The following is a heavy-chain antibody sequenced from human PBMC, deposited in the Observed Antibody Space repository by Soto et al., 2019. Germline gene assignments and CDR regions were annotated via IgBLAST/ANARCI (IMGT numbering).Heavy chain of an antibody. CDR1: GRSFSGYY. J-gene: IGHJ4*02. CDR2: INHSGST. D-gene: IGHD3-22*01. V-gene: IGHV4-34*01. Sequence: SETLSLTCAVYGRSFSGYYWSWIRQPPGKGLEWIGEINHSGSTNYNPSLKSRVTISVDTSKNQFSLKLSSVTAADTAVYYCGRGLDSSGKSYDYWGQGTLVTVSS. CDR3: GRGLDSSGKSYDY.